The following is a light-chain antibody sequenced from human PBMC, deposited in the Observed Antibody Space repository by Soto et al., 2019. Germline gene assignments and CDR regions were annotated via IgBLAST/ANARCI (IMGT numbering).Light chain of an antibody. CDR2: DVT. CDR3: CSYAGSYTFV. V-gene: IGLV2-11*01. CDR1: SSDLGGYNY. Sequence: QSALTQPRSVSGSPGQSVTISCSGTSSDLGGYNYVSWYQHHPGKAPKLMIYDVTLRPSGVPDRFSGSKSGNTASLTISGLQAEDEADYYCCSYAGSYTFVFGTGTKLTVL. J-gene: IGLJ1*01.